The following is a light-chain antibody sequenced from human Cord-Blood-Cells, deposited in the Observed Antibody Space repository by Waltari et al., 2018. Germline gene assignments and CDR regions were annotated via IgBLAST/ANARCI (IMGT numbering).Light chain of an antibody. J-gene: IGLJ1*01. V-gene: IGLV2-11*01. CDR2: DGS. CDR3: CSYAGSYTYL. CDR1: SSDVGGYNY. Sequence: QSALTQPRSVSGSPGQLVTISCTGPSSDVGGYNYVSWYQQHPGKAPQLMIYDGSKLPSGVPDRCSGSKCGNSASLTISGLQAEDEADYYCCSYAGSYTYLFGTGTKVTVL.